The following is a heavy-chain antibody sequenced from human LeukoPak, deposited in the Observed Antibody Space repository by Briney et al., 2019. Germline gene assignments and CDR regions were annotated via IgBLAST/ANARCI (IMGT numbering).Heavy chain of an antibody. Sequence: GGSLRLSCAAFGFTFDDYAMHWVRQAPGKGLEWVTGISWNSGCIGYADSVKGRFTISRDNAKNSLYLQMNSLRAEDTALYYCAKDLSSGWYGDAFDIWGQGTMVTVSS. CDR3: AKDLSSGWYGDAFDI. D-gene: IGHD6-19*01. CDR1: GFTFDDYA. J-gene: IGHJ3*02. CDR2: ISWNSGCI. V-gene: IGHV3-9*01.